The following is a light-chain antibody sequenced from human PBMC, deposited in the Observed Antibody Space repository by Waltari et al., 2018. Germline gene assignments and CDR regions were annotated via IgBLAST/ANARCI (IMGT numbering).Light chain of an antibody. V-gene: IGLV3-25*03. Sequence: SYDLTQPPSVSVSPGQTARITCSGDALPKQYGYSYQQKSGQAPLLMIFKDKERPPGIPERFSGSSSGTTVTLTISGVQAEDEADYYCQSVDSSATYVIFGGGTKLTVL. CDR2: KDK. J-gene: IGLJ2*01. CDR1: ALPKQY. CDR3: QSVDSSATYVI.